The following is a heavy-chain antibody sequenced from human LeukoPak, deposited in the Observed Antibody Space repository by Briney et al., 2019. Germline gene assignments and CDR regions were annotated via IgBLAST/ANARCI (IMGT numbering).Heavy chain of an antibody. CDR2: IYTSGST. J-gene: IGHJ5*02. CDR1: GGSISSGSYY. CDR3: ARAYSSSWYDWFDP. D-gene: IGHD6-13*01. V-gene: IGHV4-61*02. Sequence: SQTLSLTCTVSGGSISSGSYYWSWIRQPAGKGLEWIGRIYTSGSTNYNPSLKSRVTISVDTSKNQFSLQLNSVTPEDTAVYYCARAYSSSWYDWFDPWGQGTLVTVSS.